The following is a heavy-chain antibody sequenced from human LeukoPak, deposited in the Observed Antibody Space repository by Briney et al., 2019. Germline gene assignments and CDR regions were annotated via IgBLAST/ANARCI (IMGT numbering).Heavy chain of an antibody. CDR1: GGSISSGGYY. D-gene: IGHD6-19*01. Sequence: PSETLSLTCTVSGGSISSGGYYWSWIRQHPGKDLEWIGYIYYSGSTYYNPSLKSRVTISVDTSKNQFSLKLSSVTAADTAVYYCARVNGGKGPWLVHRANYYYYMDVWGKGTTVTVSS. CDR2: IYYSGST. J-gene: IGHJ6*03. CDR3: ARVNGGKGPWLVHRANYYYYMDV. V-gene: IGHV4-31*03.